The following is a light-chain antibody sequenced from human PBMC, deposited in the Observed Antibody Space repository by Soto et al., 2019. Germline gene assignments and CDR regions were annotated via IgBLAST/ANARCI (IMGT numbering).Light chain of an antibody. CDR2: DAS. J-gene: IGKJ3*01. Sequence: EIVLTQSPATLSLSPGERATLSCRASQSVSSYLAWYQQKPGQAPRLLIYDASNRATGIPARLSGSGSGTDFTLTISSLEPEDFAVYYCRQRSNWPVTFGPGTKVDIK. V-gene: IGKV3-11*01. CDR3: RQRSNWPVT. CDR1: QSVSSY.